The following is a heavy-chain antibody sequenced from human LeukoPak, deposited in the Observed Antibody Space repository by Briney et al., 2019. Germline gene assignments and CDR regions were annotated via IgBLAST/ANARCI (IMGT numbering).Heavy chain of an antibody. CDR2: INHSGST. V-gene: IGHV4-34*01. CDR3: ARGSAFIVVVPAATRAMGMDV. Sequence: SETLSLTCAVSGGSFSGYYWSWIRQPPGKGLEWIGEINHSGSTNYNPSLKSRVTISVDTSKNQFSLKLSSVTAADTAVYYCARGSAFIVVVPAATRAMGMDVWGKGTTVTVSS. D-gene: IGHD2-2*01. J-gene: IGHJ6*04. CDR1: GGSFSGYY.